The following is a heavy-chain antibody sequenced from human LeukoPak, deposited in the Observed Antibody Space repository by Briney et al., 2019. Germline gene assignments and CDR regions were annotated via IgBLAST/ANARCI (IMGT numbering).Heavy chain of an antibody. CDR1: GFTFSSYG. Sequence: GRSLTLSCTASGFTFSSYGMHWIRQAPGKGLEWVADISTDGSNKYYADSVKCRFTITRDNSKNTLYLQMNSLRAEDTGVYYCAKDRGSGSSPPHYYNFGMDVWGQGTTVTVSS. V-gene: IGHV3-30*18. D-gene: IGHD3-10*01. J-gene: IGHJ6*02. CDR3: AKDRGSGSSPPHYYNFGMDV. CDR2: ISTDGSNK.